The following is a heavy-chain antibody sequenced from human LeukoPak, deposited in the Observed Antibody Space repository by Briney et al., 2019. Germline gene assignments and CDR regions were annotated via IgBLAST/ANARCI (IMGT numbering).Heavy chain of an antibody. CDR3: AKDAASYGDYSYYFDY. CDR2: ISWNSGSI. CDR1: GFTFSTYI. V-gene: IGHV3-9*03. Sequence: GGSLRLSCAASGFTFSTYIMNWVRQAPGKGLEWVSGISWNSGSIGYADSVKGRFTISRDNAKNSLYLQMNSLRAEDMALYYCAKDAASYGDYSYYFDYWGQGTLVTVSS. J-gene: IGHJ4*02. D-gene: IGHD4-17*01.